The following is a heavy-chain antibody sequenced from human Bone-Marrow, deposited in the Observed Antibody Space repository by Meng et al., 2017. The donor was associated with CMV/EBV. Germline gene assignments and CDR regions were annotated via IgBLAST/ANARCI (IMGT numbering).Heavy chain of an antibody. CDR1: GFTFSSYS. CDR2: ISSSSSYI. CDR3: ARDVVPAAIEFYYYYGMDV. Sequence: GGSLRLSCAASGFTFSSYSMNWVRQAPGKGLEWVSSISSSSSYIYYADSVKGRFTISRDNAKNSLYLQMNSLRAEDTAVYYCARDVVPAAIEFYYYYGMDVWGKGTTVTVSS. J-gene: IGHJ6*04. D-gene: IGHD2-2*01. V-gene: IGHV3-21*01.